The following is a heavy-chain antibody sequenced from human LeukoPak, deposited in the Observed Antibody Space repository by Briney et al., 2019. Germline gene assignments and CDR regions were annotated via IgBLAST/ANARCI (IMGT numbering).Heavy chain of an antibody. CDR1: GGSFSGYY. CDR2: INHSGST. Sequence: SETLSLTCAVYGGSFSGYYWSWIRQPPGKGLEWIGEINHSGSTNYNPSLKSRVTISVDTSKNQSSLKLSSVTAADTAVYYCARARRTQWLNEGNWFDPWGQGTLVTVSS. D-gene: IGHD6-19*01. J-gene: IGHJ5*02. V-gene: IGHV4-34*01. CDR3: ARARRTQWLNEGNWFDP.